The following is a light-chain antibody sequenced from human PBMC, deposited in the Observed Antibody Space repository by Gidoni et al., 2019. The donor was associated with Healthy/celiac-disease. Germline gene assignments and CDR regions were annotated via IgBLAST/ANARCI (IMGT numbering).Light chain of an antibody. V-gene: IGLV2-14*01. CDR1: SSDVGGYNY. Sequence: QSALTQPVSVSGSPGQSITISCTGTSSDVGGYNYVSWYQQHPGKAPKLMIYEVSNRPPGVSNRFSGSKSGNTASLTISGLQAEDEADYYCSSYTSSSTPYVFGTGTKVTVL. CDR3: SSYTSSSTPYV. J-gene: IGLJ1*01. CDR2: EVS.